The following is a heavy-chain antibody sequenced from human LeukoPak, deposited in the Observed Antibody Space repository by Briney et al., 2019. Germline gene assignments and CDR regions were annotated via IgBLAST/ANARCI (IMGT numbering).Heavy chain of an antibody. CDR2: ITWNSGDV. Sequence: PGGSLRLSCAASGFTFDDYAMHWVRQAPGKGLEWVSGITWNSGDVAYVDSVKGRFTISRDNAKNSLYLQMNSLRAEDMALYYCARGDNSVWYVNYFDYWGQGTLVTVSS. CDR1: GFTFDDYA. CDR3: ARGDNSVWYVNYFDY. V-gene: IGHV3-9*03. D-gene: IGHD6-19*01. J-gene: IGHJ4*02.